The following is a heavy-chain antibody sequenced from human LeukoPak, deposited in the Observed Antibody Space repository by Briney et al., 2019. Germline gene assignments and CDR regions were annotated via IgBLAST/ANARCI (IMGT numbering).Heavy chain of an antibody. Sequence: GGSLRLSCTASGFNFSSYAMTWVRQAPGKGLDWVSTIRAGGGDTFFSDSVKGRFSISRDNSKNTLYLQINSLRAEDTAVYYCAKERGYSGDPQDFDYWGQGTLVTVSS. J-gene: IGHJ4*02. CDR2: IRAGGGDT. D-gene: IGHD4-17*01. CDR3: AKERGYSGDPQDFDY. V-gene: IGHV3-23*01. CDR1: GFNFSSYA.